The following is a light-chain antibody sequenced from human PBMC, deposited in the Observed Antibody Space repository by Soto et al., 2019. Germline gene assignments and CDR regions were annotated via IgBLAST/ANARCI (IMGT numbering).Light chain of an antibody. CDR2: GAS. CDR1: QSISTY. V-gene: IGKV1-39*01. J-gene: IGKJ4*01. Sequence: DIQMTQSPSSLSASIGDRITITCRASQSISTYLNWYQQKPGKAPRLLIYGASTLQNGVPSRFSGSGSATDYPLTISSLQPDDFANYYFQQSFITPPLTFGGGTKVEMK. CDR3: QQSFITPPLT.